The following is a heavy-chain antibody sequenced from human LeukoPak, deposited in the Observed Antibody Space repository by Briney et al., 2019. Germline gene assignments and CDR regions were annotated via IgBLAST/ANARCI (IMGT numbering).Heavy chain of an antibody. D-gene: IGHD3-10*01. CDR1: GGTFSSYA. J-gene: IGHJ4*02. V-gene: IGHV1-69*04. CDR3: ARDGGLGSGSPNDY. CDR2: IIPILGIA. Sequence: GASVKVSCKASGGTFSSYAISWVRQAPGQGLEWMGRIIPILGIANYAQKFQGRVTITADKSTSTAYMELSSLRSEDTAVYYCARDGGLGSGSPNDYWGQGTLVTVSS.